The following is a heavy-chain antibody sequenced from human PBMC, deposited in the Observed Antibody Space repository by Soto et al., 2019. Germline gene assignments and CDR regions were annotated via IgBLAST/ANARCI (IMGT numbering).Heavy chain of an antibody. D-gene: IGHD7-27*01. Sequence: QVQLVQSGAEVKKPGSSVKVSCKVSGGTFRKFAVRWVRQAPGQGLEWMGGVVPMFRTPNYAQKFQGRVTITADESTSTAYMELRSLTSEDPAVYYCATGATGDFGDFDLWGRGTLVTVSS. J-gene: IGHJ2*01. CDR3: ATGATGDFGDFDL. CDR1: GGTFRKFA. CDR2: VVPMFRTP. V-gene: IGHV1-69*01.